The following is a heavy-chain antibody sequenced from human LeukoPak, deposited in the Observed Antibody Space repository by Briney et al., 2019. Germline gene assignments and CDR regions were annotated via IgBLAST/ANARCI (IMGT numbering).Heavy chain of an antibody. CDR1: GDSISSRSYF. D-gene: IGHD3-22*01. V-gene: IGHV4-39*07. CDR3: ARRTRKNYYDFRGWFDP. Sequence: SETLSLTCIVSGDSISSRSYFWGWIRQPPGKELEWIGSIYYSGSTYYNPSLKSRVTISVDTSKNQFSLKLSSVTAADTAVYYCARRTRKNYYDFRGWFDPWGQGTLVTVSS. J-gene: IGHJ5*02. CDR2: IYYSGST.